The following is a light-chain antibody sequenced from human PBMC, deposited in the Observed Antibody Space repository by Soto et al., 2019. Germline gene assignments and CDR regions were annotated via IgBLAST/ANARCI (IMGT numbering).Light chain of an antibody. CDR1: QSISSY. J-gene: IGKJ2*01. CDR3: QQSYSHPPGT. CDR2: AAS. V-gene: IGKV1-39*01. Sequence: DIQMTQSPSSLSASVGDRVTITCRASQSISSYLNWYQQKPGKAPKLLIYAASSLQSWVPSRFSGSGSGTDFTLTISSLQPEDFATYYCQQSYSHPPGTFGHGTKLEIK.